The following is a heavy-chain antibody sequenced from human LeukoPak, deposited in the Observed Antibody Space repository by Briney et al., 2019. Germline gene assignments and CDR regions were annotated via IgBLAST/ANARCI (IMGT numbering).Heavy chain of an antibody. V-gene: IGHV3-48*03. J-gene: IGHJ5*02. CDR1: GLTFSKYE. CDR2: IHRGGTYI. CDR3: STTISGFDYENWFDP. D-gene: IGHD5-12*01. Sequence: PGGSLRLSCVVSGLTFSKYEMNWVRQAPGEGLEWVSYIHRGGTYIFYADSVKGRFTISRDDAKNSLYLQMNSLRAEDTAVYYCSTTISGFDYENWFDPWGQGTLVTVSS.